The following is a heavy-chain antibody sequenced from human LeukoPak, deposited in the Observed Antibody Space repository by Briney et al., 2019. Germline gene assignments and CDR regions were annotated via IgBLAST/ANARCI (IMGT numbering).Heavy chain of an antibody. CDR1: GYTFTGYY. CDR2: INPNSGGA. V-gene: IGHV1-2*02. J-gene: IGHJ4*02. Sequence: GASVKVSCKASGYTFTGYYMHWVRQAPGQGLEWMGWINPNSGGANYAQKFQGRVTMTRDTSISTAYMELSRLRSDDTAVYYCARGGITIWFGESIFDYWGQGTLVTVSS. D-gene: IGHD3-10*01. CDR3: ARGGITIWFGESIFDY.